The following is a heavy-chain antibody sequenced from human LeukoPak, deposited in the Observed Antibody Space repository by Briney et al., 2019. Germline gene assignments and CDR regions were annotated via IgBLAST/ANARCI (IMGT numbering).Heavy chain of an antibody. V-gene: IGHV3-21*01. CDR3: ARASYYDFWSGYYNY. J-gene: IGHJ4*02. Sequence: PGGSLRLSCAASGFTFSSYSMNWVRQAPGKGLEWVSSISSSSSYIYYADSVKGRFTISRDNAKNSLYLQMNSLRAEDTAVYYCARASYYDFWSGYYNYWGQGTLVTVSP. CDR1: GFTFSSYS. CDR2: ISSSSSYI. D-gene: IGHD3-3*01.